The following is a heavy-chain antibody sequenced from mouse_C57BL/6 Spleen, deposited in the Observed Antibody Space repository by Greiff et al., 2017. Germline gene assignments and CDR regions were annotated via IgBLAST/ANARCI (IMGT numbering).Heavy chain of an antibody. CDR3: AKSGGNYGGYAMDY. D-gene: IGHD2-1*01. CDR1: GYTFTSYW. J-gene: IGHJ4*01. Sequence: QVQLKQSGAELVKPGASVKLSCKASGYTFTSYWMHWVKQRPGRGLEWIGRIDPNSGGTKYNEKFKSKATLTVDKPSSTAYMQLSRLTSEDTAVEYGAKSGGNYGGYAMDYWGQGTSVTVSS. V-gene: IGHV1-72*01. CDR2: IDPNSGGT.